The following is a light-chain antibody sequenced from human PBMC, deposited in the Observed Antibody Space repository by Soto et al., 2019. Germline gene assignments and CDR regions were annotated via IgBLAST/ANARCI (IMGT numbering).Light chain of an antibody. CDR1: QTISSW. CDR3: QHYNSYSEA. J-gene: IGKJ1*01. Sequence: DIQMTQSPSTLSGSVGDRVTITCRASQTISSWLAWYQQKPGKAPKLLIYKASTLKSGVPSRFSGSGSGTEFTLTISSLQPDDFATYYCQHYNSYSEAFGQGTRWNSN. V-gene: IGKV1-5*03. CDR2: KAS.